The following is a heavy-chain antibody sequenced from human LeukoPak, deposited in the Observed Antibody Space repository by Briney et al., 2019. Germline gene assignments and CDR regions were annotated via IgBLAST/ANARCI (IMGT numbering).Heavy chain of an antibody. V-gene: IGHV1-69*13. J-gene: IGHJ4*02. Sequence: GASVKVSCKASGGTFSSYAISWVRQAPGQGLEWMGGIIPIFGTANYAQKFQGRVTITADESTSTAYMELSSLRSEDTAVYYCARDRTGECYFDYWGQGTLVTVSS. D-gene: IGHD7-27*01. CDR1: GGTFSSYA. CDR2: IIPIFGTA. CDR3: ARDRTGECYFDY.